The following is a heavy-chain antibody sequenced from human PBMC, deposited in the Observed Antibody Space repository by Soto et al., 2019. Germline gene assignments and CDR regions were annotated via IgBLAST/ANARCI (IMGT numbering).Heavy chain of an antibody. CDR2: IIPIFGTA. CDR3: ARPMRYYYYSSGQSAWFDP. CDR1: GGTFNSYA. D-gene: IGHD3-22*01. Sequence: QVQLVQSGAEVKKPGSSVKVSCKASGGTFNSYAISWVRQAPGQGLEWMGGIIPIFGTAKYAQKFQGRVTMTADESTSTAYMELSSLRSDDTAVYYCARPMRYYYYSSGQSAWFDPWGQGTLVTVSS. V-gene: IGHV1-69*12. J-gene: IGHJ5*02.